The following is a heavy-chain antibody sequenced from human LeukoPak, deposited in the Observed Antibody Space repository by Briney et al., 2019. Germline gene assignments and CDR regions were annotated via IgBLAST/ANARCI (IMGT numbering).Heavy chain of an antibody. CDR2: INHSGST. CDR1: GGSFSGYY. D-gene: IGHD4-23*01. Sequence: SETLSLTCAVYGGSFSGYYWSWIRQPPGKGLEWIGEINHSGSTNYNPSLKSRVTISVDTSKNQFSLKLSSVTAADTAVYYCARPDYGGLFDYWGQGTLVTVSS. V-gene: IGHV4-34*01. CDR3: ARPDYGGLFDY. J-gene: IGHJ4*02.